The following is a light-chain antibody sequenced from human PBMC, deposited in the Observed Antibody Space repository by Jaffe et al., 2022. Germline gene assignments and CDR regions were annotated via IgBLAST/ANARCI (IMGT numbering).Light chain of an antibody. J-gene: IGLJ3*02. CDR3: RSCTSSNTVV. V-gene: IGLV2-14*01. Sequence: QSALTQPASVSGSPGQSITISCTGTSSDVGGYNYVSWYQQHPGKAPKLMIYEVSNRPSGVSNRFSGSKSGNTASLTISGLQAEDEADYYCRSCTSSNTVVFGGGTKLTVL. CDR1: SSDVGGYNY. CDR2: EVS.